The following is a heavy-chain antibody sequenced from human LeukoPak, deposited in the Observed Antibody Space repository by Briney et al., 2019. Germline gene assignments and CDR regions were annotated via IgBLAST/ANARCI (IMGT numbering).Heavy chain of an antibody. CDR1: GFTVSGNY. Sequence: GGSLRLSCVASGFTVSGNYMGWVRQAPRKGLEWVSITYNGGGTDFADSVKGRFAISRDTSKNTLYLQMNSLRVEDTAVYYCAKTSPGYTYGLLDYWGQGTLVTVSS. CDR2: TYNGGGT. D-gene: IGHD5-18*01. J-gene: IGHJ4*02. CDR3: AKTSPGYTYGLLDY. V-gene: IGHV3-53*01.